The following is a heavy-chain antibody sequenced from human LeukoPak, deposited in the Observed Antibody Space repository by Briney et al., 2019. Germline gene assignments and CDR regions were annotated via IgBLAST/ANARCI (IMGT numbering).Heavy chain of an antibody. CDR2: INPSGGST. V-gene: IGHV1-46*01. CDR1: GYTFTSYY. Sequence: ASVKVSCKASGYTFTSYYMHWVRQAPGQGLEWMEIINPSGGSTSYAQKFQGRVTMTRDTSTSTVYMELSSLRSEDTAVYYCARDRGGDYGRGRYYYYYYMDVWGKGTTVTVSS. CDR3: ARDRGGDYGRGRYYYYYYMDV. D-gene: IGHD4-17*01. J-gene: IGHJ6*03.